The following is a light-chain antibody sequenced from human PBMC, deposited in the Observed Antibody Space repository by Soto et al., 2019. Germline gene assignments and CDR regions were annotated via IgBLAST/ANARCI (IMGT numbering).Light chain of an antibody. Sequence: SYELTQPSSVSVSPGQTARITCSGDVLAKKYSRWFQQKQGQSPVLVIYKDSERPSGIPERFSVSSSGTTVTLPISGAKGEDEADYYCYSAADNNLVVFGGGTKLTVL. CDR2: KDS. CDR1: VLAKKY. V-gene: IGLV3-27*01. J-gene: IGLJ2*01. CDR3: YSAADNNLVV.